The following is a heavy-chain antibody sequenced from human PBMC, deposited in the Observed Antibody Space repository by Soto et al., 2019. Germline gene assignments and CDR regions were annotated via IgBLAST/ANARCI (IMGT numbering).Heavy chain of an antibody. J-gene: IGHJ6*02. V-gene: IGHV4-34*01. CDR2: INHSGST. Sequence: LSLTCAVYGGSFSGYYWSWIRQPPGKGLEWIGEINHSGSTNYNPSLKSRVTISVDTSKNQFSLKLSSVTAADTAVYYCARGGYYYYGMDVWGQGTTVTVSS. CDR3: ARGGYYYYGMDV. CDR1: GGSFSGYY.